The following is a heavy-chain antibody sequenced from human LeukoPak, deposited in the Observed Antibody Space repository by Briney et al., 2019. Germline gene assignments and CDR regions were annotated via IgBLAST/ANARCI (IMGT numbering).Heavy chain of an antibody. CDR1: GCSFRNYW. V-gene: IGHV3-7*01. Sequence: PGGSLRLSCAASGCSFRNYWMGWVRQAPGKGLEWVGNTKPDGSAEYYADSVRVRFTAPRDNANNLLYLQMNRLRAEDTAVYYCARDGGLHTNFDYWGQGTLLTASS. CDR3: ARDGGLHTNFDY. CDR2: TKPDGSAE. J-gene: IGHJ4*02. D-gene: IGHD2-15*01.